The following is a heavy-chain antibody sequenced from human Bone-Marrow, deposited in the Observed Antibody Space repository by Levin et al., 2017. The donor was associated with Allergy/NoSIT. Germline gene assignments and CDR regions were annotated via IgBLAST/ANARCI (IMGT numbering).Heavy chain of an antibody. CDR1: GGSVRSGSYY. J-gene: IGHJ4*02. D-gene: IGHD4-11*01. CDR3: ATDDYSTRFDY. V-gene: IGHV4-61*01. CDR2: IYYNGNT. Sequence: SETLSLTCTVSGGSVRSGSYYWSWIRQPPGTGLEWIGYIYYNGNTNYNPSLKSRVTISVDTSTNQFSLKLSSVTAAETAVYYWATDDYSTRFDYWGQGTLVTVSS.